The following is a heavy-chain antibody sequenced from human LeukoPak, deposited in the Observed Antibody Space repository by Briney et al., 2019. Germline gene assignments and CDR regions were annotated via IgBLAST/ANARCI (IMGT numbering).Heavy chain of an antibody. J-gene: IGHJ6*02. Sequence: ASVKVSCTASGYTFTSYDINWVRQAPGQGLEWMGWMNPNSGNTGYAQKFQGRVTMTRNTSISTAYMELSSLRSEDTAVYYCARVDWVKYGMDVWGQGTTVTVSS. CDR1: GYTFTSYD. CDR2: MNPNSGNT. V-gene: IGHV1-8*01. D-gene: IGHD2-21*01. CDR3: ARVDWVKYGMDV.